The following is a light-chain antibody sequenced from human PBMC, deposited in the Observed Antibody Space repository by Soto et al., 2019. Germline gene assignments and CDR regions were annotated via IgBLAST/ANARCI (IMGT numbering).Light chain of an antibody. CDR2: EVS. Sequence: QSALTQPPSASGSPGQSVAISCTGTSSDVGGYNYVYWYQHHPGKAPKLMIYEVSRRPSGVSDRFSGSKSGNTASLTVSGLQAEDEADYYCSSYSGSSNWVFGGGTKVTVL. V-gene: IGLV2-8*01. CDR3: SSYSGSSNWV. CDR1: SSDVGGYNY. J-gene: IGLJ3*02.